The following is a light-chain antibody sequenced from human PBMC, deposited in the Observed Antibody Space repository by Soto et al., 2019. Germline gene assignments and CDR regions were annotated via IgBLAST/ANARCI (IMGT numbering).Light chain of an antibody. V-gene: IGLV2-14*01. Sequence: QSVLAQPPSVSGSPGQSVTISCTGTSSHVSDYYRFSWYQQHPGKAPKLMISEVSNRPSGVSNRFSGSKSGNTASLTISGLQAEDEADYYCSSYTNTSTLYVFGTGTKVTVL. CDR3: SSYTNTSTLYV. CDR2: EVS. CDR1: SSHVSDYYR. J-gene: IGLJ1*01.